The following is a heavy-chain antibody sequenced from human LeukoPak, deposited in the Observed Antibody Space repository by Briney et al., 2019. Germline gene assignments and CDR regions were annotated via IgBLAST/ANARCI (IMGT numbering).Heavy chain of an antibody. V-gene: IGHV3-74*01. CDR2: INSDGSST. J-gene: IGHJ4*02. D-gene: IGHD3-22*01. CDR3: ASAATMMIVLRAGVDY. Sequence: GGSLRLSCAASGFTFNSYWMHWVRQAPGKGLVWVSRINSDGSSTSYADSVKGRFTISRDNAKNTLYLQMSSLRAEDTAVYYCASAATMMIVLRAGVDYWGQGTLVTVPS. CDR1: GFTFNSYW.